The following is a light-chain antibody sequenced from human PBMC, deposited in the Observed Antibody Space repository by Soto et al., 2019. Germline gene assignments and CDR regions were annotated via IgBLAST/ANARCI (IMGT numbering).Light chain of an antibody. J-gene: IGLJ2*01. Sequence: QTVETQPPSVSGAPGQRVTISCTGSSSNIGAGYDVYWYQQLPGTAPKLLIYANNNRPSGVPDRFSGSKSGTSGSLAITGLQAEDEADYYCQSYDSSLSGYVVFGGGTKLTVL. CDR1: SSNIGAGYD. V-gene: IGLV1-40*01. CDR2: ANN. CDR3: QSYDSSLSGYVV.